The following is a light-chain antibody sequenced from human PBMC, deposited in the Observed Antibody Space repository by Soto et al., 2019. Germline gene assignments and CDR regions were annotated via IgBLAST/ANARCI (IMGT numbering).Light chain of an antibody. CDR1: QSVSNN. CDR3: QQSYSSPPT. Sequence: EIVMTQSPATLSVSPGERATLSCRASQSVSNNLAWYQQKPGQAPRLLIYDASTRATGIPARFSGSRSGPDFTLTISSLQPEDFATYYCQQSYSSPPTFGQGTKVDIK. J-gene: IGKJ1*01. CDR2: DAS. V-gene: IGKV3D-15*01.